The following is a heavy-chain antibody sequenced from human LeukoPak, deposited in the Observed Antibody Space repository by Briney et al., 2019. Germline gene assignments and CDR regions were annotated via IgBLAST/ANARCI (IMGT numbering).Heavy chain of an antibody. CDR3: ARDPVVDSSGWYFDY. D-gene: IGHD6-19*01. J-gene: IGHJ4*02. CDR2: IWYDGSNK. CDR1: GFTFSSYG. Sequence: PGRSLRLSCAASGFTFSSYGMHWVRQAPGKGLEWVAVIWYDGSNKYYADPVKGRFTISRDNSKNTLYLQMNSLRAEETAVYYCARDPVVDSSGWYFDYWGQGTLVTVSS. V-gene: IGHV3-33*01.